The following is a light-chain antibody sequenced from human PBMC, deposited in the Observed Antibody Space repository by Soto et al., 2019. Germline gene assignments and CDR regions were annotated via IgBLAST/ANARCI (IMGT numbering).Light chain of an antibody. CDR1: QSIGRF. Sequence: IKLTQSPSTLSAYVGDRVTLTCRASQSIGRFLAWYQHQPGKAPKLLIYDASTLESGVPSRFSGTGSGTEFAFSITSLQPEDFGTYYCQQCYMGWTFGQGTKVDVK. CDR2: DAS. J-gene: IGKJ1*01. V-gene: IGKV1-5*01. CDR3: QQCYMGWT.